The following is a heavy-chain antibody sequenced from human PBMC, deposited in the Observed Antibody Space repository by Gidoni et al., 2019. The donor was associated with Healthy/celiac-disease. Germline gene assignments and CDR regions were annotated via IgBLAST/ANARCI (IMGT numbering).Heavy chain of an antibody. Sequence: QVQLVQSGAEVKKPGSSVKVSCKASGGTFSSYTISWVRQAPGQGLEWMGRIIPILGIANYAQKFQGRVTITADKSTSTAYMELSSLRSEDTAVYYCARREGSGNFELDGWGQGTLVTVSS. V-gene: IGHV1-69*02. CDR1: GGTFSSYT. CDR2: IIPILGIA. D-gene: IGHD1-26*01. CDR3: ARREGSGNFELDG. J-gene: IGHJ4*02.